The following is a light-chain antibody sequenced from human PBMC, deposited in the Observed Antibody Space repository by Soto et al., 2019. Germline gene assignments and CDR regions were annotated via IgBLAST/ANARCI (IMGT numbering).Light chain of an antibody. CDR3: SSYTSSSTSVV. CDR2: DVS. CDR1: SSDVGGYNY. Sequence: ALTQPASVSGSPGQSITISCTGTSSDVGGYNYVSWYQQHPGKAPKLMIYDVSNRPSGVSNRFSGSKSGNTASLTISGLQAEDEADYYCSSYTSSSTSVVFGTGTKVTVL. J-gene: IGLJ1*01. V-gene: IGLV2-14*01.